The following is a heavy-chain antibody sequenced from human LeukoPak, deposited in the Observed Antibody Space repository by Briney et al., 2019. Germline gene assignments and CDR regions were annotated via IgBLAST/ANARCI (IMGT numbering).Heavy chain of an antibody. CDR3: ARTGYCSGGSCYGMDV. CDR1: GFTFSSYS. Sequence: MTGGSLRLSCAASGFTFSSYSMNWVRQAPGKGLEWVSSISSSSSYIYYADSVKGRFTISRDNAKNSLYLQMNSLRAEDTAVYYWARTGYCSGGSCYGMDVWGQGTTVTVSS. CDR2: ISSSSSYI. J-gene: IGHJ6*02. D-gene: IGHD2-15*01. V-gene: IGHV3-21*01.